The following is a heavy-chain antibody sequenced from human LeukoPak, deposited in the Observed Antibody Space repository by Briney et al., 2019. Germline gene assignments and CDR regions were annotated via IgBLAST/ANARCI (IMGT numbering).Heavy chain of an antibody. J-gene: IGHJ4*02. Sequence: PGGSLRLSCSASGFSFSTHNMHWVRQAPGKGLEFVSGITSDGENTDYLDFVKGRFTITRDNSKNTPYLHMTSLRPEDTAVYFCVKGRYGTGWDFWGPGTLVIVS. D-gene: IGHD3-10*01. CDR2: ITSDGENT. CDR1: GFSFSTHN. CDR3: VKGRYGTGWDF. V-gene: IGHV3-64D*06.